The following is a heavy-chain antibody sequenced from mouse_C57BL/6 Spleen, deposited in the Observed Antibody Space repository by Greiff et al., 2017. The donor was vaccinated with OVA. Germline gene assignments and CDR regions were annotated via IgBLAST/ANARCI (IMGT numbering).Heavy chain of an antibody. V-gene: IGHV1-81*01. Sequence: QVHVKQSGAELARPGASVKLSCKASGYTFTSYGISWVKQRTGQGLEWIGEIYPRSGNTYYNEKFKGKATLTADKSSSTAYMELRSLTSEDSAVYFCARAYYSNYFFAYWGQGTLVTVSA. CDR1: GYTFTSYG. J-gene: IGHJ3*01. D-gene: IGHD2-5*01. CDR2: IYPRSGNT. CDR3: ARAYYSNYFFAY.